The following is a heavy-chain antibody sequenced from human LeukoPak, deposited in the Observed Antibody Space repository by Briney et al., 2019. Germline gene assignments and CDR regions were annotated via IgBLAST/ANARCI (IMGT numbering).Heavy chain of an antibody. CDR2: ITGGGDYT. CDR3: ATILKLVVINPFDY. Sequence: PGGSLRLSCAASGFTFRSYSMNWVRQAPGKGLEWVSTITGGGDYTNHADSVKGRFTISRDSSKNTLYLQMNSLRAEDTAVYFCATILKLVVINPFDYWGQGMLVTVSS. CDR1: GFTFRSYS. J-gene: IGHJ4*02. V-gene: IGHV3-23*01. D-gene: IGHD3-22*01.